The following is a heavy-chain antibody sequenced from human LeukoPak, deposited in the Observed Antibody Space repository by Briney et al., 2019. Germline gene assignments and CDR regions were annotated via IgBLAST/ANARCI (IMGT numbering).Heavy chain of an antibody. CDR1: GFTFSSYA. Sequence: GGSLRLSCAASGFTFSSYAMHWVRQAPGKGLEWVAVISYDGSNKYYADSVKGRFTISRDNSKNTLYLQMNSLRAEDTAVYYCARDAVGVLDYWGQGTLVTVSS. D-gene: IGHD1-26*01. J-gene: IGHJ4*02. CDR2: ISYDGSNK. V-gene: IGHV3-30-3*01. CDR3: ARDAVGVLDY.